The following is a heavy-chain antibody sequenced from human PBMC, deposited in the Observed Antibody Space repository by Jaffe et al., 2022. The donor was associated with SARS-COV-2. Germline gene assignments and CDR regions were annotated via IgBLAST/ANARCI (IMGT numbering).Heavy chain of an antibody. D-gene: IGHD6-19*01. CDR1: GYTFTGYY. CDR3: AREKLSDFEAIAVAGTQPFDY. CDR2: INPNSGGT. Sequence: QVQLVQSGAEVKKPGASVKVSCKASGYTFTGYYMHWVRQAPGQGLEWMGWINPNSGGTNYAQKFQGRVTMTRDTSISTAYMELSRLRSDDTAVYYCAREKLSDFEAIAVAGTQPFDYWGQGTLVTVSS. V-gene: IGHV1-2*02. J-gene: IGHJ4*02.